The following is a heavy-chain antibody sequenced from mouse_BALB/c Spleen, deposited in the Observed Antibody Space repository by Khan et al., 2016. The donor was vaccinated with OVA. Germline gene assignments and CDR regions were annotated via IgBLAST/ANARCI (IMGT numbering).Heavy chain of an antibody. J-gene: IGHJ4*01. CDR1: GFSLTNYG. D-gene: IGHD1-1*01. CDR2: IWSDGSA. Sequence: QVQLKESGPGLVAPSQSLSITCTISGFSLTNYGVHWVRQPPGKGLEWLVVIWSDGSATYNSGLQSRLSITKDNSRNQVSLKMNSLQTDDTAMYYCARQPYYHYYIMDYWGQGTSVTGSS. CDR3: ARQPYYHYYIMDY. V-gene: IGHV2-6-1*01.